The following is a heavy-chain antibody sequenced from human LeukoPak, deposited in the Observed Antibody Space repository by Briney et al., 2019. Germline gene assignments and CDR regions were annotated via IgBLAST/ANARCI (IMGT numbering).Heavy chain of an antibody. D-gene: IGHD3-22*01. CDR1: GGSFSGYY. CDR2: INHSGST. Sequence: SETLSLTCAVYGGSFSGYYWSWIRQPPGKGLEWIGEINHSGSTNYNPSLKSRVTISVDTSKNQFSLKLSSVTAADTAVYYCARVPERKYDSSGYGHFDYWGQGTLVTVSS. V-gene: IGHV4-34*01. CDR3: ARVPERKYDSSGYGHFDY. J-gene: IGHJ4*02.